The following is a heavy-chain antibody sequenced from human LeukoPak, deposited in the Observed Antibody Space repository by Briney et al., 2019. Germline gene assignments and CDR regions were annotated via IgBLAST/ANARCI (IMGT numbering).Heavy chain of an antibody. J-gene: IGHJ4*02. Sequence: GGSLRLSCAGSGFTFGGYGMHWFRQTPGKGLERVAVIAYGGSRAFYADSVKGRFTISRDNSRNTMSVQMDDLRAEDTAVYYCTRYNNDHFDYWGQGTLVTVSS. CDR3: TRYNNDHFDY. V-gene: IGHV3-33*01. CDR2: IAYGGSRA. D-gene: IGHD1-14*01. CDR1: GFTFGGYG.